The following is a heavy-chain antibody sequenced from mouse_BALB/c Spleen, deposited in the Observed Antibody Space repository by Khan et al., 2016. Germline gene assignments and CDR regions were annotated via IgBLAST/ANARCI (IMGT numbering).Heavy chain of an antibody. V-gene: IGHV2-2*02. CDR2: IWSGGTT. D-gene: IGHD4-1*01. CDR1: GFSLTRYG. CDR3: ATTGAYAMDY. J-gene: IGHJ4*01. Sequence: QVQLQQSGPGLVQPSQSLSITCTVSGFSLTRYGIHWVRQSPGKGLEWLGVIWSGGTTDYNAAFIHRLIISKGNSKSKVFLKMSSLQTNDTAIYYCATTGAYAMDYWGQGTSVTVSA.